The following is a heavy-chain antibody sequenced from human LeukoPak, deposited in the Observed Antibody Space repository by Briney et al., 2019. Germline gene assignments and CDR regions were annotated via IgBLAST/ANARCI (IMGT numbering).Heavy chain of an antibody. Sequence: GGSLRLSCTGSGFTFGDHAMAWVRQAPGKGLEWVGFIRSEAYGETTEYAASGRDRFTISRDNSRCVAYLQMNSLKTEDTAMYYCARGPILLWLHNGMDVWGQGTTVTVSS. CDR1: GFTFGDHA. CDR2: IRSEAYGETT. CDR3: ARGPILLWLHNGMDV. J-gene: IGHJ6*02. D-gene: IGHD3-10*01. V-gene: IGHV3-49*04.